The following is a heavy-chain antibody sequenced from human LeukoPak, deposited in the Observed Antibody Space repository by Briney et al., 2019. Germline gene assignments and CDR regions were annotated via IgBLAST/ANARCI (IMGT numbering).Heavy chain of an antibody. V-gene: IGHV3-48*01. Sequence: GGSLRHSCAASGSTFSSYNINWVRQAPGKGLEWVSYISSGSGTIYYADSVKGRFTISRDNAKNSLFLQMNSLRAEDTAVYYCAALRGLQNWYFDLWGRGTLVTVSS. CDR2: ISSGSGTI. CDR1: GSTFSSYN. D-gene: IGHD4-17*01. CDR3: AALRGLQNWYFDL. J-gene: IGHJ2*01.